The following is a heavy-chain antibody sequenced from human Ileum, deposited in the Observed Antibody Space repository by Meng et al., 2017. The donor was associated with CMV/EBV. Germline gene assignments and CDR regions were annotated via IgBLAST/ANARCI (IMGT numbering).Heavy chain of an antibody. CDR3: ATYNRYGYNAHFFDY. Sequence: GESLKISCAASGLTFSSFEMNWVRQSPGRGLEWLAYINPSGSVMEYADSVQGRFTISRDNAKNSVYVQMNNLRVEDTAVYYCATYNRYGYNAHFFDYWGQGTRVTVSS. V-gene: IGHV3-48*03. CDR1: GLTFSSFE. J-gene: IGHJ4*02. CDR2: INPSGSVM. D-gene: IGHD5-12*01.